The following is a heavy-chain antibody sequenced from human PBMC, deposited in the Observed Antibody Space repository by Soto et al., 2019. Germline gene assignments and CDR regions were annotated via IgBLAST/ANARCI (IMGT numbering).Heavy chain of an antibody. CDR3: AKLKGHLMGLLPTLYLDY. J-gene: IGHJ4*02. CDR2: ITSTGGTK. CDR1: GFTFTSYA. Sequence: EVQLLESGGGLVHPGGSLSLSCAASGFTFTSYAMNWVRRVPGKGLEWVSGITSTGGTKFYADSVKGRFTISRDSSKSTVFLQMNSLRVEDTGVYYCAKLKGHLMGLLPTLYLDYWGQGTLVTVSA. V-gene: IGHV3-23*01. D-gene: IGHD2-21*01.